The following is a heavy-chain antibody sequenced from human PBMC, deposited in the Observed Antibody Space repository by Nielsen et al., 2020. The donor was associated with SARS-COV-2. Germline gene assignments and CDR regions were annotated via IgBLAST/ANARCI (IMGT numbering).Heavy chain of an antibody. V-gene: IGHV2-5*01. CDR3: AHIDSGYDYYYYYYYYMDV. J-gene: IGHJ6*03. D-gene: IGHD5-12*01. CDR1: GFSLSTSGVG. Sequence: SGPTLVNPTQTLTLTCTFSGFSLSTSGVGVGWILQPPGKALEWLALIYWNDDKRYSPSLKSRLTITKDTSKNQVVLTMTNMDPVDTATYYCAHIDSGYDYYYYYYYYMDVWGKGTTVTVSS. CDR2: IYWNDDK.